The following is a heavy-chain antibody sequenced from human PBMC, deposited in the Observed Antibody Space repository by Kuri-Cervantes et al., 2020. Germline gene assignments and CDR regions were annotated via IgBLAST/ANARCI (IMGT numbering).Heavy chain of an antibody. D-gene: IGHD3-10*01. Sequence: GESLKISCAASGFTFSSYDMHWVRQAPGKGLEWVAVISYDGSNKYYADSVKGRFTISRDNSKNTLYLQMNSLRAEDTAVYYCARSGSSAWFGEGYYYYGMDVWGQGTTVTVSS. CDR3: ARSGSSAWFGEGYYYYGMDV. CDR2: ISYDGSNK. J-gene: IGHJ6*02. V-gene: IGHV3-30-3*01. CDR1: GFTFSSYD.